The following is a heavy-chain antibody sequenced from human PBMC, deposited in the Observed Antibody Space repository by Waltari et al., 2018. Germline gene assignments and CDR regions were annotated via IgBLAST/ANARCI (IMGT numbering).Heavy chain of an antibody. CDR3: AREEGTRVRGVIFSAFDI. D-gene: IGHD3-10*01. J-gene: IGHJ3*02. CDR2: TIPIFGSA. Sequence: QVQLVQSGAEVRKPGSSVKVSCKASGGTFNRYSINWVRQAPGQGLEWMGGTIPIFGSAHYAQKFRGRVTLTADESSSTSYMELSSLRFDDTAVYYCAREEGTRVRGVIFSAFDIWGQGTMVTVSS. CDR1: GGTFNRYS. V-gene: IGHV1-69*12.